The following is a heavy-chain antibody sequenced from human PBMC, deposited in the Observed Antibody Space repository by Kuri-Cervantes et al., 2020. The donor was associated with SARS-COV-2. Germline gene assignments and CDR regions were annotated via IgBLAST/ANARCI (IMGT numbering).Heavy chain of an antibody. CDR2: IYHSGST. Sequence: SQTLSLTCAVSGYSISSGYYWGWIRQPPGKGLEWIGSIYHSGSTYYNPSLKSRVTISVDTSKNQFSLKLSSVTAADTAVYYCARAKSIAAAGMRYFDYWGQGTLVTVSS. D-gene: IGHD6-13*01. CDR3: ARAKSIAAAGMRYFDY. CDR1: GYSISSGYY. V-gene: IGHV4-38-2*01. J-gene: IGHJ4*02.